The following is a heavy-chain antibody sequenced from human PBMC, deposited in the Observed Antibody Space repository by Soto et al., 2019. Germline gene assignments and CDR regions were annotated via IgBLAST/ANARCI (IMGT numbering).Heavy chain of an antibody. CDR2: INTSGGST. CDR3: ARLACCGGDCYQWGEYFQH. CDR1: GYTFTSYY. V-gene: IGHV1-46*03. Sequence: GASVKVSCKASGYTFTSYYMHWVRQAPGQKQKWMGIINTSGGSTSYAQKLQGRVTMTRDTSTSTVYMELSSLRSEYTAVYYCARLACCGGDCYQWGEYFQHWGQGTLVTVSS. J-gene: IGHJ1*01. D-gene: IGHD2-21*02.